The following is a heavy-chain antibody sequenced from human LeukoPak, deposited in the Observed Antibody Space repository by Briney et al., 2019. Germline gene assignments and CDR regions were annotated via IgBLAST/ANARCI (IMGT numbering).Heavy chain of an antibody. CDR3: AKGSGINHYHWIDP. CDR2: IGSSGVST. D-gene: IGHD1-14*01. CDR1: GFTFHDAA. V-gene: IGHV3-23*01. J-gene: IGHJ5*02. Sequence: GGSLRLSCAASGFTFHDAAMTWVRQAPGKGLEWVSLIGSSGVSTHYVDSVKGRFTISRDNSKNTLSLQMNSLRAEDTALYYCAKGSGINHYHWIDPWGQGTLVTVSS.